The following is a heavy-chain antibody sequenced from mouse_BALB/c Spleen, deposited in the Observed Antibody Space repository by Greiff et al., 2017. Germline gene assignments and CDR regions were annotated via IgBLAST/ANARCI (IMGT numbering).Heavy chain of an antibody. CDR2: ISSGSSTI. Sequence: EVKLMESGGGLVQPGGSRKLPCAASGFTFSSFGMHWVRQAPEKGLEWVAYISSGSSTIYYADTVKGRFTISRDNPKNTLFLQMTSLRSEDTAMYYCARSRFYGYVFDYFDYWGQGTTLTVSS. J-gene: IGHJ2*01. D-gene: IGHD1-2*01. CDR3: ARSRFYGYVFDYFDY. V-gene: IGHV5-17*02. CDR1: GFTFSSFG.